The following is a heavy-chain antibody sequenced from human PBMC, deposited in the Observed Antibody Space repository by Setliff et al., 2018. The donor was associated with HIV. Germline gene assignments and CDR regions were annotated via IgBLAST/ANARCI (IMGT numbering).Heavy chain of an antibody. CDR1: GGSFSGNY. J-gene: IGHJ5*02. CDR2: INTSGST. V-gene: IGHV4-4*07. CDR3: ARDFKRYNSPCRFDP. D-gene: IGHD6-13*01. Sequence: SETLSLTCAVYGGSFSGNYWNWIRQPPGKGLEWIGRINTSGSTNYNPSLKSRVTISVDKSQNQFSLKLSSVTAADTAVYYCARDFKRYNSPCRFDPWGQGTLVTVSS.